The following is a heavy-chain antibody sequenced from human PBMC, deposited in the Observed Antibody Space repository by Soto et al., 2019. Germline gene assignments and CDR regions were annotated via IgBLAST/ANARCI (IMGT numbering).Heavy chain of an antibody. Sequence: SETLSLTCTVSAGCISSSSYYWGWIRQPLGKGLVWIRSSYYSGSTDSNPSRKIRVTISVGSSKNQFSLKLSSVTAADMAVYYCARLHSTEDYYYYGMDVWGQGTTVT. J-gene: IGHJ6*02. CDR1: AGCISSSSYY. CDR3: ARLHSTEDYYYYGMDV. V-gene: IGHV4-39*01. D-gene: IGHD2-8*02. CDR2: SYYSGST.